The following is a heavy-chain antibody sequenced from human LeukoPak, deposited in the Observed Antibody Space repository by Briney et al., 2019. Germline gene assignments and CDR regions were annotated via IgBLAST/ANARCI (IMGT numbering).Heavy chain of an antibody. J-gene: IGHJ4*02. CDR3: AKGHHADTAMVS. CDR1: GFTFSSYA. CDR2: ISGSVGRT. V-gene: IGHV3-23*01. D-gene: IGHD5-18*01. Sequence: PGGSLRLSCAASGFTFSSYAMNWVRQAPGKGLEWVSSISGSVGRTFYADSVKGRFTISRDNSKNTLYLQMNSLRAEDTALYYCAKGHHADTAMVSWGQGTLVTVSS.